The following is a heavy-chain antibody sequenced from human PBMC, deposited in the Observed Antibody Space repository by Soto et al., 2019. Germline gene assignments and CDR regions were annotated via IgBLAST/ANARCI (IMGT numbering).Heavy chain of an antibody. V-gene: IGHV1-3*04. CDR3: ARDRVPGAAPFDP. J-gene: IGHJ5*02. D-gene: IGHD2-2*01. CDR2: INTGNGNT. CDR1: GYTFTNYA. Sequence: QVPLVQSGAEVKKPGASVKVSCKASGYTFTNYAMHWVRQASGQRLEWMGWINTGNGNTKYSQKFQGRVTITRDTSAGTVYMDLSSLRSEDTAVYYCARDRVPGAAPFDPWGQGTLVIVSS.